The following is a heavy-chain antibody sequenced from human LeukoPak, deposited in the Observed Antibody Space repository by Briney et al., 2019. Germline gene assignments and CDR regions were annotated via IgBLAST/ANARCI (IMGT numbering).Heavy chain of an antibody. D-gene: IGHD3-10*01. V-gene: IGHV3-30*18. CDR1: GFTFSSYG. Sequence: GGSLRLSCAASGFTFSSYGMHWVRQAPGKGLEWVAVISYDGSNKYYADSVKGRFTISRDNSKNTLYLQMNSLSAEDTAVYYCAKDRIWFGESPYYYGMDVWGQGTTVTVSS. CDR3: AKDRIWFGESPYYYGMDV. J-gene: IGHJ6*02. CDR2: ISYDGSNK.